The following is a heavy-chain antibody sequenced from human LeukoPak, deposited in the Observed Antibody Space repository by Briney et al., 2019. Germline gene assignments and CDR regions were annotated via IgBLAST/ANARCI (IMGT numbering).Heavy chain of an antibody. V-gene: IGHV4-61*02. CDR1: GGSISSGSYY. CDR3: ARGFYDFWSGWYYFDY. D-gene: IGHD3-3*01. J-gene: IGHJ4*02. Sequence: SETLSLTCTVSGGSISSGSYYWSWIRQPARKGLEWIGRIYTSGSTNYNPSLKSRVTISVDTSKNQFSLKLSSVTAADTAVYYCARGFYDFWSGWYYFDYWGQGTLVTVSS. CDR2: IYTSGST.